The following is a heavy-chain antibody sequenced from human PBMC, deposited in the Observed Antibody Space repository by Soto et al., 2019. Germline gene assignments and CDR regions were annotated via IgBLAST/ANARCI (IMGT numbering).Heavy chain of an antibody. J-gene: IGHJ6*02. CDR1: GGSISSSNW. Sequence: QVQLQESGPGLVKPSGTLSLTCAVSGGSISSSNWWSWVRQPPGKGLEWLGESYHSGSTNYNPSLKSRVTISVDKSKNQFALKMSSVTAADTAVYYCARVMGSIAAAWEPYYGMDVWGQGTTVTVSS. D-gene: IGHD6-13*01. CDR3: ARVMGSIAAAWEPYYGMDV. V-gene: IGHV4-4*02. CDR2: SYHSGST.